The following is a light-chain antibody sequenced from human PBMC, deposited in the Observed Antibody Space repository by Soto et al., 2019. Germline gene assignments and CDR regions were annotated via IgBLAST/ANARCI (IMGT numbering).Light chain of an antibody. Sequence: EIVLTQSPATLSLSPGERATLSCRASQSIGTSLDWYQQKPGQVPRLLIFDAFDRATGMPARFSGSGSGTDFTLTISNLEPDDFAVYYRQPRSQGPLTFGGGTKVEIK. CDR1: QSIGTS. V-gene: IGKV3-11*01. CDR3: QPRSQGPLT. J-gene: IGKJ4*01. CDR2: DAF.